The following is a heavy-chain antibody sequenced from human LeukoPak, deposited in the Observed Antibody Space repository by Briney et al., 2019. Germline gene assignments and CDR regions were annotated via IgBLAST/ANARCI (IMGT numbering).Heavy chain of an antibody. Sequence: PGGSLRLSCAASGFTFSGNGMHWVRQPPGKGLEWVAVIWYDGSRKYYADSVKGRFTISRDNSKNTLYVQMNSLRAEDTAVYYCARDSGGSSGNPGSFDYWGQGTLVTVSS. D-gene: IGHD2-15*01. CDR2: IWYDGSRK. V-gene: IGHV3-33*01. J-gene: IGHJ4*02. CDR3: ARDSGGSSGNPGSFDY. CDR1: GFTFSGNG.